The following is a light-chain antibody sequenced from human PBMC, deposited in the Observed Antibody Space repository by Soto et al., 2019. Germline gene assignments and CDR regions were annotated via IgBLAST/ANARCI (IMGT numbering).Light chain of an antibody. CDR3: CSYAGSSTFFYV. V-gene: IGLV2-23*02. Sequence: QSLLTQPASVFGSPGQSITISCTGTSSDVGSYNLVSWYQQHPGKAPKLMIYEVSKRPSGVSNRFSGSKSGNTASLTISGLQAEDEADYYCCSYAGSSTFFYVYGTG. J-gene: IGLJ1*01. CDR2: EVS. CDR1: SSDVGSYNL.